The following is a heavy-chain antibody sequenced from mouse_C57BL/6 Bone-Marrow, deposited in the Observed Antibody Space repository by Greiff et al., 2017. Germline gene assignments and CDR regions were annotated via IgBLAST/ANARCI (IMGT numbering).Heavy chain of an antibody. CDR2: IYPRDGST. J-gene: IGHJ1*03. D-gene: IGHD1-1*01. CDR1: GYTFTSYD. Sequence: QVTLKESGPELVKPGASVKLSCKASGYTFTSYDINWVKQRPGQGLEWIGWIYPRDGSTKYNEKFKDKATLTVDTSSSTAYMELHSLTSEDSAVYFCARLEFDGSSGDWYFDVWGTGTTVTVSS. V-gene: IGHV1-85*01. CDR3: ARLEFDGSSGDWYFDV.